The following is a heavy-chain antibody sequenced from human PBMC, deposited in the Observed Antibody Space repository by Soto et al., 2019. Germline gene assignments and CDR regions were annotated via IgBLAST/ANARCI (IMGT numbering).Heavy chain of an antibody. CDR2: IIPILGTA. D-gene: IGHD5-12*01. J-gene: IGHJ4*02. CDR1: GGTFSSYA. CDR3: ARAGEAGYSGYDFGPFDY. V-gene: IGHV1-69*01. Sequence: QVQLVQSGAEVKKPGSSVKVSCKASGGTFSSYAISWVRQAPGQGLEWMGGIIPILGTANYAQKFQGRVTITTDESTSTAYMELSSLRSEDTAVYYCARAGEAGYSGYDFGPFDYWGQGTLVTVSS.